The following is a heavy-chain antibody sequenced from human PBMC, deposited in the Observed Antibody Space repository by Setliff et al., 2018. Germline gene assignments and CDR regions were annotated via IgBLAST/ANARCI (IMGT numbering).Heavy chain of an antibody. V-gene: IGHV4-61*02. CDR2: IHPSGST. D-gene: IGHD1-1*01. Sequence: SETLSLTCTVSGDSISSGSYHWSRIRKPAGKGLEWIGRIHPSGSTNYNPSLKSRVTISVDTSKNQFSLKVSSVTAADTAVYYCARTTGSTHNWLDPWGPGTLVTVSS. CDR3: ARTTGSTHNWLDP. CDR1: GDSISSGSYH. J-gene: IGHJ5*02.